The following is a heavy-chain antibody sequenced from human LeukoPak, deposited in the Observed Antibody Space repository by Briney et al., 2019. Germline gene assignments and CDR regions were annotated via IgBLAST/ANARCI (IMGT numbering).Heavy chain of an antibody. Sequence: ASVKVSCKASGYTFTGYYMHWVRQAPGQGLEWMGWINPNSGGTNYAQKFQGWVTMTRDTSISTAYMELSRLRSDDTAVYYCARDHWSGSGSYPNWFDPWGQGTLVTVSS. D-gene: IGHD3-10*01. J-gene: IGHJ5*02. V-gene: IGHV1-2*04. CDR2: INPNSGGT. CDR3: ARDHWSGSGSYPNWFDP. CDR1: GYTFTGYY.